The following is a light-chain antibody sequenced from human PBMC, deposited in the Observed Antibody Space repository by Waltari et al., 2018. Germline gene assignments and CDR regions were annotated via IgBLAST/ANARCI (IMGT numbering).Light chain of an antibody. Sequence: QSALTQPASVSGPPGQSITISCTGTSSDVGGYNYVSWYQKHQAKAPKLLIYDVTNRPSGVSNRFSASNSGNTASLTISGLQAEDEADYYCSSYTSSTTLLLIFGGGTKLTVL. CDR1: SSDVGGYNY. CDR2: DVT. V-gene: IGLV2-14*03. CDR3: SSYTSSTTLLLI. J-gene: IGLJ2*01.